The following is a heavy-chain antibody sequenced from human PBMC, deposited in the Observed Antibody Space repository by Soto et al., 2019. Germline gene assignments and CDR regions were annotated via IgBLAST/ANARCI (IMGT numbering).Heavy chain of an antibody. Sequence: ASVKVSCKASGYSFFTYVITWVRQAPGQGFEWMGCISAYNGNTKYTENFQGRVTMTTDTSTSTVYMELKSLRSDDTAVYYCARWGPAAPNYYYYGMDVWGQGTTVTVSS. CDR1: GYSFFTYV. D-gene: IGHD2-2*01. J-gene: IGHJ6*02. CDR2: ISAYNGNT. V-gene: IGHV1-18*01. CDR3: ARWGPAAPNYYYYGMDV.